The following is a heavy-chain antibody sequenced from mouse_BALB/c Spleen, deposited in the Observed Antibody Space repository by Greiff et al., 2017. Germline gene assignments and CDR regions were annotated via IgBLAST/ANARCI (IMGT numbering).Heavy chain of an antibody. D-gene: IGHD2-1*01. CDR2: IWAGGST. Sequence: VKVEESGPGLVAPSQSLSITCTVSGFSLTSYGVHWVRQPPGKGLEWLGVIWAGGSTNYNSALMSRLSISKDNSKSQVFLKMNSLQTDDTAMYYCARVEDGNYAMDYWGQGTSVTVSS. CDR3: ARVEDGNYAMDY. V-gene: IGHV2-9*02. J-gene: IGHJ4*01. CDR1: GFSLTSYG.